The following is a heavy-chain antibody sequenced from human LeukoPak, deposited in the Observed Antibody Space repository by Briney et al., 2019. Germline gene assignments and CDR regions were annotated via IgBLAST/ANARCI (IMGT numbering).Heavy chain of an antibody. J-gene: IGHJ4*02. Sequence: SETLSLTCTVSGGSISSYYWSWIRQPPGKGLEWIGYIYYSGSTTYNPSLKSRVTISVATSKNQFSLKLSSVAAADTAVYYCASSITMVRGVSDGGFDYWGQGTLVTVSS. CDR2: IYYSGST. V-gene: IGHV4-59*01. CDR3: ASSITMVRGVSDGGFDY. CDR1: GGSISSYY. D-gene: IGHD3-10*01.